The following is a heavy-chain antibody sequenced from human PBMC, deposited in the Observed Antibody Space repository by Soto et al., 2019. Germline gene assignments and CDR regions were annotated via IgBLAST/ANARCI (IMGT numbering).Heavy chain of an antibody. V-gene: IGHV4-59*01. CDR1: GGSISSYY. D-gene: IGHD3-22*01. CDR3: ARGEYYDSSGYSLVGDAFDI. Sequence: SETLSLTCTVSGGSISSYYWSWIRQPPGKGLEWIGYIYYSGSTNYNPSLKSRVTISVDTSKNQFSLKLSSVTAADTAVYYCARGEYYDSSGYSLVGDAFDIWGQGTMVTVSS. J-gene: IGHJ3*02. CDR2: IYYSGST.